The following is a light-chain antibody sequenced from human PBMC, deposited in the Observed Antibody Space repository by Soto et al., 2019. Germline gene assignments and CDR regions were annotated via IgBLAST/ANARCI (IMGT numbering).Light chain of an antibody. CDR2: GNS. V-gene: IGLV1-40*01. CDR3: QSYDSSLSGYVV. CDR1: RSNIGAGYD. J-gene: IGLJ2*01. Sequence: QSVLTQPPSVSGAPGQRVPISCTGCRSNIGAGYDVHWYQQLPGTAPKLLIYGNSNRPSGVPDRFSGSKSGTSASLAITGLQAEDEADYYCQSYDSSLSGYVVFGGGTKRTVL.